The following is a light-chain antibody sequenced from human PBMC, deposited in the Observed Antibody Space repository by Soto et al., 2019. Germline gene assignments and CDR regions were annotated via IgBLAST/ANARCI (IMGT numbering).Light chain of an antibody. J-gene: IGKJ4*01. CDR3: QQSDNLPHT. CDR2: HAS. CDR1: QGIAKY. V-gene: IGKV1-33*01. Sequence: DTQMTQSPSSLSASVGDRVTITCQASQGIAKYLHWYQQKPGKAPKLLIYHASNLQTGVPSRFSGSGSGTDFTLTISSLQPEDIATYFCQQSDNLPHTFGGGTKVEIK.